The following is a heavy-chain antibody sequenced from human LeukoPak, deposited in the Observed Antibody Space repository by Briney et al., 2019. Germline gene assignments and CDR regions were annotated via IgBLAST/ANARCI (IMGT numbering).Heavy chain of an antibody. CDR2: IYISGST. V-gene: IGHV4-4*07. CDR3: ARVTGYMTEDYFDY. D-gene: IGHD6-13*01. Sequence: PSETLSLTCTVSGGSISSYYWSWIRQPAGKGLEWIGRIYISGSTNYNPSLKSRVTISVDTSKNQFSLRLSSVTAADTAVYYCARVTGYMTEDYFDYWGQGTLITVSS. CDR1: GGSISSYY. J-gene: IGHJ4*02.